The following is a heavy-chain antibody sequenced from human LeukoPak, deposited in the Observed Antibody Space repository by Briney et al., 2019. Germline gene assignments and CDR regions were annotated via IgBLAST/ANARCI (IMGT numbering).Heavy chain of an antibody. CDR2: I. D-gene: IGHD3-22*01. V-gene: IGHV5-51*01. Sequence: GESLKISCKGSGYRFNAYWIAWVRQMPGKGLEWMGIIYSPSFQGQVTISADKSVRTAYLQWSSRKASDTAMYYCARPNITSYYDSRGYDAFDVWGQGTMVTVSS. CDR3: ARPNITSYYDSRGYDAFDV. CDR1: GYRFNAYW. J-gene: IGHJ3*01.